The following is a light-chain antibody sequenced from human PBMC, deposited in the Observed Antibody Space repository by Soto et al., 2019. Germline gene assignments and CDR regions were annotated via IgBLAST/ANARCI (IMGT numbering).Light chain of an antibody. V-gene: IGKV3-20*01. J-gene: IGKJ2*01. CDR3: QQYGSSPPHT. Sequence: EFVLTQSPGTLSLSPGERATLSCRASQSVGSNSLAWYQQKPGQAPRILIYGASTRATGIPDRFSGSGSGTDFTLTISRLEPEDFAVYFCQQYGSSPPHTFGQGTNLEIK. CDR2: GAS. CDR1: QSVGSNS.